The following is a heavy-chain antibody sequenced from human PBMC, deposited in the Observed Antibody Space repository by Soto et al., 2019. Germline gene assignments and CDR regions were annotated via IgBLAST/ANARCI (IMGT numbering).Heavy chain of an antibody. CDR2: LYDVDGS. Sequence: DVQLVESGGGLIQPGESLRLSCAAFGLTISGKKYVAWVHQAPGKGLEWVSALYDVDGSFYADSVTGRFTTSSDSSKTTVYLQMNDLRPDDTVVYYCATWHEREHAFDVWGQGTTVTISS. CDR1: GLTISGKKY. J-gene: IGHJ3*01. D-gene: IGHD1-1*01. V-gene: IGHV3-53*01. CDR3: ATWHEREHAFDV.